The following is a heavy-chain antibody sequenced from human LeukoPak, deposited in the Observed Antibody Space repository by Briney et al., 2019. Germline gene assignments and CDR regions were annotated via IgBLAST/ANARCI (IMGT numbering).Heavy chain of an antibody. Sequence: SETLSLTCTVSGGSVSSYYWSWIRQPPGKGLEWIGYIYYSGSTNYNPSLRSRVTISVDTSKNQFSLKLSSVTAADTAVYYCARHTRITMVRGASPSECWGQGTLVTVSS. CDR2: IYYSGST. J-gene: IGHJ4*02. CDR3: ARHTRITMVRGASPSEC. V-gene: IGHV4-59*08. CDR1: GGSVSSYY. D-gene: IGHD3-10*01.